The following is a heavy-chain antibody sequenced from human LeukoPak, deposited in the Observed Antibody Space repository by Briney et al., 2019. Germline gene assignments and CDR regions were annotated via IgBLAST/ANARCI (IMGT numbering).Heavy chain of an antibody. Sequence: SETLSLTCTVSGVTISSYYWIWIRQPAGKGLEWIGRIYTSGSTNYHPSLKSRVSMSVDTSKNQFSLKLSSVTAADTAVYDCARIADYGSVDYWGQGTLVTVSS. CDR3: ARIADYGSVDY. V-gene: IGHV4-4*07. CDR2: IYTSGST. CDR1: GVTISSYY. D-gene: IGHD3-10*01. J-gene: IGHJ4*02.